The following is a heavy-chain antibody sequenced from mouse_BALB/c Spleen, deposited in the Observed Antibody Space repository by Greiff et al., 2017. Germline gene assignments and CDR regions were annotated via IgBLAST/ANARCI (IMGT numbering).Heavy chain of an antibody. CDR1: GFTFSSYG. J-gene: IGHJ2*01. D-gene: IGHD1-2*01. Sequence: EVQRVESGGGLVQPGGSLKLSCAASGFTFSSYGMSWVRQTPDKRLELVATINSNGGSTYYPDSVKGRFTISRDNAKNTLYLQMSSLKSEDTAMYYCARGLRPYYFDYWGQGTTLTVSS. V-gene: IGHV5-6-3*01. CDR3: ARGLRPYYFDY. CDR2: INSNGGST.